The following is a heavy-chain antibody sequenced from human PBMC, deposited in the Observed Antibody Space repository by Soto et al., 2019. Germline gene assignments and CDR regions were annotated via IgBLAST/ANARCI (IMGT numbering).Heavy chain of an antibody. J-gene: IGHJ4*02. CDR2: INHSGST. V-gene: IGHV4-34*01. CDR1: GVSFSCYY. Sequence: LSLTCAVYGVSFSCYYWSWIRQPRGKGLEWIGEINHSGSTSYNPSLKSRVTISVDTSKNQFSLKLSSVTAADTAVYYCATSPLISSGYSAPRFWGQGTLVTVSS. CDR3: ATSPLISSGYSAPRF. D-gene: IGHD3-22*01.